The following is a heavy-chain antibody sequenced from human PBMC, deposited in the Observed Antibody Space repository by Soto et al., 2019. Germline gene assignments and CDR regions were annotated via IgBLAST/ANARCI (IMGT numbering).Heavy chain of an antibody. Sequence: PGGSLRLSCAASGFTFSSYWMHWVRQAPGKGLVWVSRINSDGSSTSYADSVKGRFTISRDNAKNTLYLQMNSLRAEDTAVYYCARDLKGAVTTTDYYYGMDVWGQGTTVTVSS. D-gene: IGHD4-17*01. CDR3: ARDLKGAVTTTDYYYGMDV. CDR1: GFTFSSYW. CDR2: INSDGSST. V-gene: IGHV3-74*01. J-gene: IGHJ6*02.